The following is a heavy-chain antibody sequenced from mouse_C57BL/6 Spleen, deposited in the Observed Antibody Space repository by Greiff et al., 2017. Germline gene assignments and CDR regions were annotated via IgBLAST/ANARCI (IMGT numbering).Heavy chain of an antibody. V-gene: IGHV1-26*01. J-gene: IGHJ2*01. CDR3: AREGNPGYFDY. Sequence: EVQLQQSGPELVKPGASVKISCKASGYTFTDYYMNWVKQSHGKSLEWIGDINPNNGGTSYNQKFKGKATLTVDKSSSTAYMELRSLTSEDSAVYYVAREGNPGYFDYWGQGTTLTVSS. CDR2: INPNNGGT. D-gene: IGHD2-1*01. CDR1: GYTFTDYY.